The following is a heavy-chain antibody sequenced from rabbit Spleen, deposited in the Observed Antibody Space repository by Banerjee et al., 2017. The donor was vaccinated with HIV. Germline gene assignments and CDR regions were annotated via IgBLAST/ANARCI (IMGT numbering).Heavy chain of an antibody. D-gene: IGHD4-1*01. Sequence: QEQLVESGGGLVQPEGSLTLTCKASGFSFSSAYWICWVRQAPGKGLEWIACIYTGTGTTYYASWAKGRFTISKSTSLSTVTLQMTSLTAADTATYFCARDLAGVIGWNFGWWGPGTLVTVS. CDR1: GFSFSSAYW. CDR3: ARDLAGVIGWNFGW. CDR2: IYTGTGTT. V-gene: IGHV1S45*01. J-gene: IGHJ6*01.